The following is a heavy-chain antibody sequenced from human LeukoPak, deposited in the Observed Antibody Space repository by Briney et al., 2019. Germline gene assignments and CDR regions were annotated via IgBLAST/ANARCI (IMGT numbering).Heavy chain of an antibody. CDR3: ARSGTSGSYFPCYLDN. J-gene: IGHJ4*02. V-gene: IGHV3-74*01. Sequence: GGSLRLSCAVSGFTFRSYWMHWVRQAPGKGLVWVARITYDGSDTVYADSVKGRFTISRDNARNTVYLQMNSLRAEDTAVYYCARSGTSGSYFPCYLDNWGQGTLVTVSS. CDR2: ITYDGSDT. D-gene: IGHD3-10*01. CDR1: GFTFRSYW.